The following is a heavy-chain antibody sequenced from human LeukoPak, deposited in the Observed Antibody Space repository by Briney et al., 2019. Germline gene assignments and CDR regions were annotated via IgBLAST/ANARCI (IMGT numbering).Heavy chain of an antibody. J-gene: IGHJ2*01. Sequence: GGSLRLSCAASGFTFSGYWMTWVRQAPGKGLEWVANIKQDGSERNYVDSVKGRFTVSRDNAKNSLYLQMNTLRAEDTAVYYCARPGSKSDWYFDLWGRGTLVTVSS. V-gene: IGHV3-7*05. CDR2: IKQDGSER. CDR3: ARPGSKSDWYFDL. CDR1: GFTFSGYW. D-gene: IGHD3-10*01.